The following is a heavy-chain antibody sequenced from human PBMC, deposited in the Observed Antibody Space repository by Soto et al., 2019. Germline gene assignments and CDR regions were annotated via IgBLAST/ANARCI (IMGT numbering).Heavy chain of an antibody. V-gene: IGHV1-58*01. J-gene: IGHJ4*02. CDR1: GFNFISSA. D-gene: IGHD1-26*01. CDR3: AAEYSARYFNVLDF. CDR2: IVVGSGNT. Sequence: SVKVSCKASGFNFISSAVQWVRQARGQRPEWIGWIVVGSGNTKYAQKFQERVTITRDMSTSTAYMELRSLSSEDTALYYCAAEYSARYFNVLDFWGQGTLVTVSS.